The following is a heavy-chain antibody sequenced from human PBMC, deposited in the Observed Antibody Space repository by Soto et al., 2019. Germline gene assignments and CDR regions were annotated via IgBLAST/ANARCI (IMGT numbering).Heavy chain of an antibody. CDR1: GGTFSSYA. J-gene: IGHJ6*02. V-gene: IGHV1-69*12. CDR3: AEKPYYYDSSGYPIYGMDV. Sequence: QVQLVQSGAEVKKPGSSVKVSCKASGGTFSSYAISWVRQAPGQGLEWMGGIIPIFGTANYAQKFQGRVTITADESTSTAYMELSNLRSEDTAVYYCAEKPYYYDSSGYPIYGMDVWGQGTTVTVSS. CDR2: IIPIFGTA. D-gene: IGHD3-22*01.